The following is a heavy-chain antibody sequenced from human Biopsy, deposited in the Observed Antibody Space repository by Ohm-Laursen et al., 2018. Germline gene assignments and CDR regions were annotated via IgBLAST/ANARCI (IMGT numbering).Heavy chain of an antibody. V-gene: IGHV4-59*11. CDR2: ISYTGYT. CDR1: GGSFTGHY. J-gene: IGHJ5*02. D-gene: IGHD6-19*01. Sequence: GTLSLTCTVSGGSFTGHYWSWIRQPPGKGLEWIGHISYTGYTSYNPSLRGRVTISVDTSKNQISLRLSSVTAADTAVYYCASGGQWPKPYLRYFDPWGQGTLVTVSS. CDR3: ASGGQWPKPYLRYFDP.